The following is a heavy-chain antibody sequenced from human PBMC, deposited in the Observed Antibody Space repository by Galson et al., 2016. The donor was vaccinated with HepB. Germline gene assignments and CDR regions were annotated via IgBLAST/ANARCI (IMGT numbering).Heavy chain of an antibody. CDR2: INADGTST. Sequence: SLRLSCAASDFTFSGRWMHWVRQVPGKGLVWVSDINADGTSTTYADSVKGRFTISRDNAKNTVHLQMNSLRAEDTAIYYCTRDDSYGLDVWGQGTTVTVSS. CDR3: TRDDSYGLDV. V-gene: IGHV3-74*01. D-gene: IGHD2-21*02. J-gene: IGHJ6*02. CDR1: DFTFSGRW.